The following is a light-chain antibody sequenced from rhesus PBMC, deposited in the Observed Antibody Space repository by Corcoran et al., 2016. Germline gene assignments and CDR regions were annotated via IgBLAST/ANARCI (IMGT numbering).Light chain of an antibody. CDR1: QSVNRY. V-gene: IGKV3-31*02. CDR2: GAA. Sequence: EIVMTQSPATLSLSPGERATLSCRASQSVNRYLAWYQKKPGQAPRFLSYGAAPRATGIPDRFSGSGSGTDFTLTISSLEPEEFAVYFCQETSTLSRTFGQGTKVEIK. J-gene: IGKJ1*01. CDR3: QETSTLSRT.